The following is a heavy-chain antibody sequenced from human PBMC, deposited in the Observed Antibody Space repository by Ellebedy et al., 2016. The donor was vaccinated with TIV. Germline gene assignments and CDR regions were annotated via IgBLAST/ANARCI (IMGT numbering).Heavy chain of an antibody. V-gene: IGHV3-11*04. CDR3: ARDVLLWFGELLRTPAPGGMDV. J-gene: IGHJ6*02. Sequence: PGGSLRLSCAASGFTFSDYYMSWIRQAPGKGLEWVSYISSSGSTIYYADSVKGRFTISRDNAKNSLYLQMNSLRAEDTAVYYCARDVLLWFGELLRTPAPGGMDVWGQGTTVTVSS. CDR1: GFTFSDYY. CDR2: ISSSGSTI. D-gene: IGHD3-10*01.